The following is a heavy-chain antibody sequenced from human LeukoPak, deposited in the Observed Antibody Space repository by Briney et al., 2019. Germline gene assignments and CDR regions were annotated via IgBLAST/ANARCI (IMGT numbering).Heavy chain of an antibody. CDR1: GFSFSYSW. D-gene: IGHD3-10*01. J-gene: IGHJ4*02. CDR3: TTDLNQRLKWFGNPPDH. CDR2: IKSETDGATT. Sequence: PGGSLRLSCAASGFSFSYSWMSWVRQAPGKGLEWLEHIKSETDGATTDYAAPVKGRVSISRDDSKKMLYLEMNSLKTEDTAVYYCTTDLNQRLKWFGNPPDHWGQGTLVTVSS. V-gene: IGHV3-15*01.